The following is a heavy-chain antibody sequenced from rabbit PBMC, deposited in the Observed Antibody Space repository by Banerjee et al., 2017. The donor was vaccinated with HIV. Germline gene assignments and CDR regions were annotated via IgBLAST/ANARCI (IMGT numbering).Heavy chain of an antibody. Sequence: QEQLKETGGGLVQPGGSLTLSCKASGFDFTSWYMSWVRQAPGKGLEWIGDIYAGSGNTYYASWVNGRFTISKPSSTTVDLQMTSLTAADTATYFCASNAGDGGGVYAFNLWGQGTLVTVS. V-gene: IGHV1S45*01. CDR1: GFDFTSWYM. CDR2: IYAGSGNT. D-gene: IGHD4-2*01. CDR3: ASNAGDGGGVYAFNL. J-gene: IGHJ4*01.